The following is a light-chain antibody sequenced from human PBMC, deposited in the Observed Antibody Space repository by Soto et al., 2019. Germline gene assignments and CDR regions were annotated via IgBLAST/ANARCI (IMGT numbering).Light chain of an antibody. CDR1: QSVRSS. CDR2: GAS. CDR3: QQYINWPVT. V-gene: IGKV3-15*01. Sequence: EIVMTQSTDTLSVSPGERATLSCRASQSVRSSLAWYQQKPGQAPRALIYGASTRAAGVPARFSGSGSGIEFILTISSLQSEDSAVYYCQQYINWPVTFGQGTKVDIK. J-gene: IGKJ1*01.